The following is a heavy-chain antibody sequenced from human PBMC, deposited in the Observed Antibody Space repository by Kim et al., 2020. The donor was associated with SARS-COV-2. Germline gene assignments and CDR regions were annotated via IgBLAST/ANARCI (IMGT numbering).Heavy chain of an antibody. Sequence: GGSLRLSCAASGFTFSSYAMSWVRQAPGKGLEWVSAISGSGGSTYYADSVKGRFTISRDNSKNTLYLQMNSLRAEDTAVYYCAKDRWNYDVAGSYYHAKWVDPCGQGTLVTVSS. CDR1: GFTFSSYA. CDR2: ISGSGGST. D-gene: IGHD3-10*01. V-gene: IGHV3-23*01. CDR3: AKDRWNYDVAGSYYHAKWVDP. J-gene: IGHJ5*02.